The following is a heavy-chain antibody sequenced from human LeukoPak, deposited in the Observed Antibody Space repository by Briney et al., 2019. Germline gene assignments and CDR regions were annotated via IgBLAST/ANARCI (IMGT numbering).Heavy chain of an antibody. Sequence: GGSLRLSCAASGFTFSSYEMNWVRQAPGKGLEWVSSISSSSSNIYYGDSVKGRFTISRDNAKRALYLQMNSLRAEDTAVYYCAREAPLTMVRGVFDYWGQGTLVTVSS. J-gene: IGHJ4*02. D-gene: IGHD3-10*01. V-gene: IGHV3-48*03. CDR2: ISSSSSNI. CDR1: GFTFSSYE. CDR3: AREAPLTMVRGVFDY.